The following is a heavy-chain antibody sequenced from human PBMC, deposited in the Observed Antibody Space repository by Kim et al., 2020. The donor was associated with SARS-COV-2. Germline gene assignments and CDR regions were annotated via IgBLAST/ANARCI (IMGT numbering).Heavy chain of an antibody. D-gene: IGHD2-2*01. J-gene: IGHJ4*02. CDR1: GFTFSSYA. Sequence: GGSLRLSCAASGFTFSSYAMSWVRQAPGKGLEWVSAISGSGGSTYYADSVKGRFTISRDNSKNTLYLQMNSLRAEDTAVYYCAKSADDIVVVPAASTFDYWGQGTLVTVSS. CDR3: AKSADDIVVVPAASTFDY. V-gene: IGHV3-23*01. CDR2: ISGSGGST.